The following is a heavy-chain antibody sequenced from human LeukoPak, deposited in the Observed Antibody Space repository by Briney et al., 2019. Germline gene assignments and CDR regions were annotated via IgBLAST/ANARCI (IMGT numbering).Heavy chain of an antibody. CDR3: AREIWFGELLPRPNDNYYYYCYMDV. V-gene: IGHV4-59*12. D-gene: IGHD3-10*01. CDR2: IYYSGST. J-gene: IGHJ6*03. CDR1: GGSISSYY. Sequence: SETLSLTCTVSGGSISSYYWSWIRQPPGKGLEWIGYIYYSGSTNYNPSLKSRVTISVDTSKNQFSLKLSSVTAADTAVYYCAREIWFGELLPRPNDNYYYYCYMDVWGKGTTVTISS.